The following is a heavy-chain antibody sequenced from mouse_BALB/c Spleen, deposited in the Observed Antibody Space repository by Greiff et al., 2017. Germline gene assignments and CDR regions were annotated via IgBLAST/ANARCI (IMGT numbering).Heavy chain of an antibody. J-gene: IGHJ4*01. D-gene: IGHD1-2*01. Sequence: DVQLVESGGGLVQPGGSRKLSCAASGFTFSSFGMHWVRQAPEKGLEWVAYISSGSSTIYYADTVKGRFTISRDNPKNTLFLQMTSLRSEDTAMYYCARWGLRLRAMDYWGQGTSVTVSS. V-gene: IGHV5-17*02. CDR1: GFTFSSFG. CDR2: ISSGSSTI. CDR3: ARWGLRLRAMDY.